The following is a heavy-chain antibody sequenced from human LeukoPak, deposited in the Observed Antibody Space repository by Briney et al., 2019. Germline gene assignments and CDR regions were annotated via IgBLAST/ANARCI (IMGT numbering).Heavy chain of an antibody. CDR1: DGSISSDY. D-gene: IGHD4-11*01. J-gene: IGHJ4*02. V-gene: IGHV4-59*01. Sequence: PSETLSLTCTVSDGSISSDYWSWIRQPPGKGLEWIGYIYYSGRTYYNPSLKSRITISVDTSKNQFSLKLSSVTAADTAVYYCARGFYSPHYWGQGTLVTVSS. CDR3: ARGFYSPHY. CDR2: IYYSGRT.